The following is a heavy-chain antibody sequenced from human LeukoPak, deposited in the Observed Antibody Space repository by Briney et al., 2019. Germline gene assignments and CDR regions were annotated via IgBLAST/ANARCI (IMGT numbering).Heavy chain of an antibody. CDR2: INTNTGNP. V-gene: IGHV7-4-1*02. Sequence: ASVKVSCKASGYTFTSYDINWVRQAPGQGLEWMGWINTNTGNPTYAQGFTGRFVFSLDTSVSTAYLQISSLKAEDTAVYYCVRDLWFGELSALGTFDIWGQGTMVTVSS. J-gene: IGHJ3*02. D-gene: IGHD3-10*01. CDR1: GYTFTSYD. CDR3: VRDLWFGELSALGTFDI.